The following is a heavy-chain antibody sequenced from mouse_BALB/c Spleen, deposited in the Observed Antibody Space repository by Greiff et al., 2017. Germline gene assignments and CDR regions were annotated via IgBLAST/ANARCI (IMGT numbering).Heavy chain of an antibody. D-gene: IGHD1-1*02. CDR1: GYTFTSYV. CDR2: INPYNDGT. V-gene: IGHV1-14*01. Sequence: EVHLVESGPELVKPGASVKMSCKASGYTFTSYVMHWVKQKPGQGLEWIGYINPYNDGTKYNEKFKGKATLTSDKSSSTAYMELSSLTSEDSAVYYCARSRDYGPAWLAYWGQGTLVTVSA. CDR3: ARSRDYGPAWLAY. J-gene: IGHJ3*01.